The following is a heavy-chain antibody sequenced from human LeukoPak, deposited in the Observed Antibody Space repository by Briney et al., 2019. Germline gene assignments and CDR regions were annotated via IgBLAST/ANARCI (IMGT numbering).Heavy chain of an antibody. Sequence: GGSLRLSCAASGFTFSTYAMSWVRQAPGKGLEWISYITSSSSSIHYADSVKGRFTVSRDNAKNSVYLQMNSLRDKDTAVYYCARHYYGSGSVDYWGQGTLVTVSS. CDR3: ARHYYGSGSVDY. D-gene: IGHD3-10*01. CDR1: GFTFSTYA. V-gene: IGHV3-48*02. CDR2: ITSSSSSI. J-gene: IGHJ4*02.